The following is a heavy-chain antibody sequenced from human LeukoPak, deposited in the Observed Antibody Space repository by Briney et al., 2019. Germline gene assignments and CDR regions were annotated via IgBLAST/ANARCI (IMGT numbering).Heavy chain of an antibody. V-gene: IGHV4-30-4*01. CDR1: GGSLSSGDYY. Sequence: SETLSLTCTVSGGSLSSGDYYWSWIRQPPGTGLEWIGYIYYSGSTYYNPSLKSRVTISVDTSKNQFSLKLSSVTAADTAVYYCASFIGYCSSTSCFGWFDPWGQGTLVTVSS. CDR2: IYYSGST. CDR3: ASFIGYCSSTSCFGWFDP. D-gene: IGHD2-2*01. J-gene: IGHJ5*02.